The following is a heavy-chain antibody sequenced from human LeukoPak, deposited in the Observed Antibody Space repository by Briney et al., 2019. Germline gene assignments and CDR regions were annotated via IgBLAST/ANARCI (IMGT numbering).Heavy chain of an antibody. Sequence: GASVKVSCKASEGTFSSYAISWVRQAPGQGLEWMGRIIPILGIANYAQKFQGRVTITADKSTSTAYMELSSLRSEDTAVYYCARDHYSSSWSYWGQGTLVTVSS. CDR1: EGTFSSYA. CDR2: IIPILGIA. D-gene: IGHD6-13*01. V-gene: IGHV1-69*04. J-gene: IGHJ4*02. CDR3: ARDHYSSSWSY.